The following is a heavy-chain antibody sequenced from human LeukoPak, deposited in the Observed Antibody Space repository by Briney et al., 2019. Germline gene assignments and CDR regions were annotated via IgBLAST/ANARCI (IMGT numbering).Heavy chain of an antibody. CDR3: ARVRDGFNDC. Sequence: SETLSLTCTVSGGSISSYYWSWIRQPPGKGLEWIGSIYYSGRTNYNPALKSRVTISVDTSKNQYSLKPSSVSAADTAVYYCARVRDGFNDCWGQGTLVTV. CDR2: IYYSGRT. J-gene: IGHJ4*02. CDR1: GGSISSYY. V-gene: IGHV4-59*01. D-gene: IGHD5-24*01.